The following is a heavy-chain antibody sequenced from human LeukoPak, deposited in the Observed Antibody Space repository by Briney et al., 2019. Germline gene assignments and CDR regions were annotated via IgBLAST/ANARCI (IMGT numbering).Heavy chain of an antibody. CDR3: ARLSGYYYDLPGWFDS. D-gene: IGHD3-22*01. V-gene: IGHV4-39*01. CDR1: GGSVSSSSYC. CDR2: MYYNGDT. J-gene: IGHJ5*01. Sequence: SETLSLTCTVSGGSVSSSSYCWGWIRQPPGKGLEWIGTMYYNGDTYYNPSVKSRVTISVDTSKNQFSLKLASVTAADTAVYYCARLSGYYYDLPGWFDSWGQGTLVTVSS.